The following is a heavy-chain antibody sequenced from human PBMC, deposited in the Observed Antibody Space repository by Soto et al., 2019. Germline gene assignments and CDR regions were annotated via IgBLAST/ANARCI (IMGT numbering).Heavy chain of an antibody. CDR3: ARDLGRPGN. CDR1: GFTFSGYS. Sequence: EVQLVESGGGLVQPGGSLRLSCAASGFTFSGYSMNWVRQAPGKGLEWVSYISTSSTTIYYADSVKGRFTISRDNAENSLYLQRNSLRAEDTAVYYCARDLGRPGNWGQGTLVTVSS. V-gene: IGHV3-48*01. CDR2: ISTSSTTI. J-gene: IGHJ1*01.